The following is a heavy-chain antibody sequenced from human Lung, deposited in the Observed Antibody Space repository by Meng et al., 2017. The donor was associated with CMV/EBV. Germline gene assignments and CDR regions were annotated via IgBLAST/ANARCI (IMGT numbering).Heavy chain of an antibody. CDR2: IWPDGNYK. Sequence: GESXKISXVASGLSFNNYGMYWVRQAPGKGLEWVAVIWPDGNYKHHADSVKGRFTVSRDNSKHTLYLQMNRLRAEDTAIYYCAKDGLFINDFWTGYSYLDFWGQGXPVTVSS. J-gene: IGHJ4*02. V-gene: IGHV3-33*06. D-gene: IGHD3/OR15-3a*01. CDR3: AKDGLFINDFWTGYSYLDF. CDR1: GLSFNNYG.